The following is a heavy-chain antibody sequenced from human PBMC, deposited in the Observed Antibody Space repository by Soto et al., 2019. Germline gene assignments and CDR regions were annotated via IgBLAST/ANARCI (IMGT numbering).Heavy chain of an antibody. Sequence: PSETLSLTCTVSGGSISSGGYYWSWIRQHPGKGLEWIGYIYYSGSTYYNPSLKSRVTISVDTSKNQFSLKLSSVTAADTAVYYCARERVVAATTASSGSSYYYYYYMDVWGKGTTVTVSS. V-gene: IGHV4-61*08. CDR3: ARERVVAATTASSGSSYYYYYYMDV. CDR1: GGSISSGGYY. J-gene: IGHJ6*03. D-gene: IGHD2-15*01. CDR2: IYYSGST.